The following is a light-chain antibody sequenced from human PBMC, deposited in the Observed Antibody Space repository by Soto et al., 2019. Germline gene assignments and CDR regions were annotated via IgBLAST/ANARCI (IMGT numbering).Light chain of an antibody. V-gene: IGKV3-20*01. J-gene: IGKJ2*01. CDR2: GAS. Sequence: EIVLKQSPGTLSLSPGERATLSCSASQSVSSSYLAWYQQKPGQAPRLLIYGASSRATGIPDRFSGSGSGTDFTLTIRSLEPEAFAAYYCQQYGSSPPYTFGQGTKLEI. CDR3: QQYGSSPPYT. CDR1: QSVSSSY.